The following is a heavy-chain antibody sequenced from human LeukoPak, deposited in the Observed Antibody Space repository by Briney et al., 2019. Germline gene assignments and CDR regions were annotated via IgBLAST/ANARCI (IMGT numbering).Heavy chain of an antibody. V-gene: IGHV3-7*01. CDR1: GFTLSNYW. CDR2: INQDGSKK. J-gene: IGHJ4*02. Sequence: PGGSLRLACAVSGFTLSNYWMTWVRQAPGRGLEWVAYINQDGSKKYYMDSVEARFTISRDNAKNSLYLQMNSLRAEDTAVYYCVRDGGVSGYDLLDYWGQGTLVTVSP. CDR3: VRDGGVSGYDLLDY. D-gene: IGHD5-12*01.